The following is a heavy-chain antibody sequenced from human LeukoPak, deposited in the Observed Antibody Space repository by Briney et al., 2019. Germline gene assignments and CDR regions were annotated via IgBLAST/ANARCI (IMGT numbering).Heavy chain of an antibody. CDR2: ISGSGGST. CDR1: GFTFSSYG. V-gene: IGHV3-23*01. Sequence: GGTLRLSCAASGFTFSSYGMSWVRQAPGKGLEWVSGISGSGGSTYYADSVKGRFTISRDNSKNTLYLQMNSLRAEDTAVYYCAKAPGSYYDSSGYFYGYWGQGTLVTVSS. CDR3: AKAPGSYYDSSGYFYGY. D-gene: IGHD3-22*01. J-gene: IGHJ4*02.